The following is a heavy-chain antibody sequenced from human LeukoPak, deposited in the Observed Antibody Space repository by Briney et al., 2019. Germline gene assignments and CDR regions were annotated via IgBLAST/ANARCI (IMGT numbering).Heavy chain of an antibody. D-gene: IGHD4-17*01. V-gene: IGHV3-23*01. Sequence: GGSLRLSCAASGFTFSSYAMSWVRQAPGKRLEWVSAISGSGGSTYYADSVKGRFTISRDNSKNTLYLQMNSLRAEDTAVYYCAKDPYGDYNTEGDYWGQGTLVTVSS. J-gene: IGHJ4*02. CDR2: ISGSGGST. CDR3: AKDPYGDYNTEGDY. CDR1: GFTFSSYA.